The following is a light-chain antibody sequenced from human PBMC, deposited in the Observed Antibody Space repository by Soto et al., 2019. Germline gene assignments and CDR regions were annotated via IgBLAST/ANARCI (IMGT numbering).Light chain of an antibody. Sequence: QSVLTQPPSASETPGQTVSISCSGSNSNIASNTVNWYQHLPGTAPQLLIYYNNQRPSGAPDRFSGSKSGTSGSLAISGLQSEDESDYYCAAWDDTLTRSVFGTWPKATVL. CDR1: NSNIASNT. CDR3: AAWDDTLTRSV. V-gene: IGLV1-44*01. CDR2: YNN. J-gene: IGLJ1*01.